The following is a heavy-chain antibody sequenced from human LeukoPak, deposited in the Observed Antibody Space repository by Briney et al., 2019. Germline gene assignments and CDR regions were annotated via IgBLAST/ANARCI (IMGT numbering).Heavy chain of an antibody. J-gene: IGHJ4*02. CDR2: IYYSGST. CDR3: ARHSDEHSSGPPNFDY. Sequence: SETLSLTCTVSGGSISSSSYYWGWIRQPPGKGLEWIGSIYYSGSTYYNPSLKSRVTISVDTSKNQFSLKLSSVTAADTAVYYCARHSDEHSSGPPNFDYWGQGTLVTVSS. V-gene: IGHV4-39*01. CDR1: GGSISSSSYY. D-gene: IGHD6-19*01.